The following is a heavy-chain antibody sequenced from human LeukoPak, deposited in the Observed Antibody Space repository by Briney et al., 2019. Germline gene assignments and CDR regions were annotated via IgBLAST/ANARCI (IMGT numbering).Heavy chain of an antibody. CDR1: GYTFTGYY. D-gene: IGHD3-9*01. J-gene: IGHJ4*02. V-gene: IGHV1-2*02. CDR2: INPNSGGT. CDR3: AREYILTAYYGDY. Sequence: ASVKVSCKASGYTFTGYYMHWVRQAPGQGLEWMGWINPNSGGTNYAQKFQGRVTMTWDTSISTAYMELSRLRSDDTAVYYCAREYILTAYYGDYWGQGTLVTVSS.